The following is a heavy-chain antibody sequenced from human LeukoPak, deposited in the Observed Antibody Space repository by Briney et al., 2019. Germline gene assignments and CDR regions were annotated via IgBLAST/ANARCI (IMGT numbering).Heavy chain of an antibody. V-gene: IGHV3-23*01. CDR1: GFTFSSYA. CDR3: AKSGGTDRVSYSYCGMDV. D-gene: IGHD6-6*01. CDR2: ISGSGGST. J-gene: IGHJ6*02. Sequence: GGSLRLSCAASGFTFSSYAMSWVRQAPGKGLEWVSAISGSGGSTYYADSVKGRFTISRDNSKNTLYLQMNSLRAEDTAVYYCAKSGGTDRVSYSYCGMDVWGQGTTVTVSS.